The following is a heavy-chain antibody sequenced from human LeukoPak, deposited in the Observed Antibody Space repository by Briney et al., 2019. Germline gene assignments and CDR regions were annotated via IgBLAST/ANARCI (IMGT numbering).Heavy chain of an antibody. CDR1: GFTFSSSV. CDR3: AKGSEYSSSVFDY. CDR2: IWYDGSNK. V-gene: IGHV3-33*06. J-gene: IGHJ4*02. D-gene: IGHD6-6*01. Sequence: GGSLRHSCAATGFTFSSSVMPQGRQAPRKGLERGADIWYDGSNKYYADSVKGRFTISRDNSKNTLYLQMNSLRAEDTAVYYCAKGSEYSSSVFDYWGQGTLVTVSS.